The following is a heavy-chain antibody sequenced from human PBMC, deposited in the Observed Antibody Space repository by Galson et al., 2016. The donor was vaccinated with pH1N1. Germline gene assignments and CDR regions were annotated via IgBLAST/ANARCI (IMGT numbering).Heavy chain of an antibody. Sequence: ETLSLTCALYGGSFSGHYWSWIRQSPGKGLEWIGEISHSGRSDYNPSLEGRVTVSIATSMNQFSLNLMSVAAADTAVYYCARHSTSGFPGIEVAARRGPFDIWGPGTMVIVSS. CDR2: ISHSGRS. D-gene: IGHD6-19*01. J-gene: IGHJ3*02. V-gene: IGHV4-34*01. CDR1: GGSFSGHY. CDR3: ARHSTSGFPGIEVAARRGPFDI.